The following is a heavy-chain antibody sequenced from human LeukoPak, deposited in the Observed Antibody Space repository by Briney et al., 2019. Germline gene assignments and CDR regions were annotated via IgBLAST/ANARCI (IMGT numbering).Heavy chain of an antibody. CDR2: IYSGGST. CDR1: GFTFSSYE. D-gene: IGHD6-19*01. V-gene: IGHV3-66*01. CDR3: ARGSGWYGGYFDY. J-gene: IGHJ4*02. Sequence: GGSLRLSCAASGFTFSSYEMNWVRQAPGKGLEWVSVIYSGGSTYYADSVKGRFTISRDNSKNTLYLQMNSLRAEDTAVYYCARGSGWYGGYFDYWGQGTLVTVSS.